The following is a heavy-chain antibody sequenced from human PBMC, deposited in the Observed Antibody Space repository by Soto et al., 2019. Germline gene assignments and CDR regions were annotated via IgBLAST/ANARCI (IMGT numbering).Heavy chain of an antibody. J-gene: IGHJ6*02. D-gene: IGHD5-12*01. V-gene: IGHV3-23*01. CDR1: GFTFSSYA. Sequence: PGGSLSLSCAASGFTFSSYAMSWVRQAPGKGLEWVSAISGSGGSTYYADSVKGRFTISRDNSKNTLYLQMNSLRAEDTAVYYCAKGVGVATTNYYYYYGMDVWGQGTTVTVSS. CDR2: ISGSGGST. CDR3: AKGVGVATTNYYYYYGMDV.